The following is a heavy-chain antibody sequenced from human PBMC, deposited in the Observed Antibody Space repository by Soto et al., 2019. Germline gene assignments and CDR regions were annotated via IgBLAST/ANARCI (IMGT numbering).Heavy chain of an antibody. Sequence: PGGSLRLSCAASGFTFSGSAMHWVRQASGKGLEWVGRIRSKANSYATAYAASVKGRFTISRDDSKNTAYLQMNSLKTEDTAVYYCTTPTVTTEYYYYMDVWGKGTTVTVSS. D-gene: IGHD4-17*01. CDR2: IRSKANSYAT. CDR1: GFTFSGSA. CDR3: TTPTVTTEYYYYMDV. V-gene: IGHV3-73*01. J-gene: IGHJ6*03.